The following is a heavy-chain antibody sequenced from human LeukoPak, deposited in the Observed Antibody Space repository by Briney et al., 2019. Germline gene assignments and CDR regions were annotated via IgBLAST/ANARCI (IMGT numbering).Heavy chain of an antibody. V-gene: IGHV5-51*01. CDR3: ARPAAAGNYYYYGMDV. CDR1: GYSFTSYW. Sequence: GESLKISCKGSGYSFTSYWIGWVRQMPGKGLEWMGIIYPGDSDTRYSPSFQGQVTISADKSFSTAYLQWSSLKASDTAMYYCARPAAAGNYYYYGMDVWGQGTTVTVSS. D-gene: IGHD6-13*01. CDR2: IYPGDSDT. J-gene: IGHJ6*02.